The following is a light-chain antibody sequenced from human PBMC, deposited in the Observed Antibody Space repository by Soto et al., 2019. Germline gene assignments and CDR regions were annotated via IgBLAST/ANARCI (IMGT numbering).Light chain of an antibody. CDR3: QLWDGRSAHFV. V-gene: IGLV3-21*02. Sequence: SYELTQPPSVSVAPGQTARITCGGNNIGDQSVHWYQLKPGQAPVLVVYDDRDRPSGIPERFSGSNSGNTATLTINRVEAGDEADYYCQLWDGRSAHFVFGTGTKVTVL. J-gene: IGLJ1*01. CDR1: NIGDQS. CDR2: DDR.